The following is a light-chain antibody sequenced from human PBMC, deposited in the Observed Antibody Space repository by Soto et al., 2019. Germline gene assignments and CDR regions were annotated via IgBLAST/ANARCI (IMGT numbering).Light chain of an antibody. CDR3: QRTYSAPWT. CDR1: QGVSIY. Sequence: DFQMTQSPSSLSASVGDRVTITCRASQGVSIYLNWYQQRPGKAPNLLIYAASGLQSGVPSRFSGSGSGTDFTLTISSLQPEDFATYYCQRTYSAPWTFGQGTKVEIK. CDR2: AAS. V-gene: IGKV1-39*01. J-gene: IGKJ1*01.